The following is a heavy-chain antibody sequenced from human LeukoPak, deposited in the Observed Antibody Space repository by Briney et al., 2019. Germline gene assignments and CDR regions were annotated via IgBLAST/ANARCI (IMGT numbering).Heavy chain of an antibody. CDR2: IYSGGTT. J-gene: IGHJ4*02. V-gene: IGHV3-53*04. D-gene: IGHD5-24*01. CDR3: ARGDGYNFFDY. Sequence: PGGSLRLSCAASGFTVSTNCMTWVRQAPGKGLEWVSTIYSGGTTYYADSVMGRFTISRHNSRNTLYLQMNSLRAEDTAVYYCARGDGYNFFDYWGQGTLVTVSS. CDR1: GFTVSTNC.